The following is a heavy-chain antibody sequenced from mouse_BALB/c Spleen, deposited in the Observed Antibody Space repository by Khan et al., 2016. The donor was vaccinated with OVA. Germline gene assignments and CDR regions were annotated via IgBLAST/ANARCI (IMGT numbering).Heavy chain of an antibody. CDR1: GYSFTSYY. CDR3: ARHGYVAWFAY. D-gene: IGHD2-2*01. V-gene: IGHV1S135*01. J-gene: IGHJ3*01. Sequence: VQLQQSGPELMKPGASVKISCKASGYSFTSYYIHWVKQSHGKSLEWIGYIDPFNGGTNYNPKFKGKATLTVDKSSSTAYMHLSSLTSDDSAVYYCARHGYVAWFAYWGQGTLVTVSA. CDR2: IDPFNGGT.